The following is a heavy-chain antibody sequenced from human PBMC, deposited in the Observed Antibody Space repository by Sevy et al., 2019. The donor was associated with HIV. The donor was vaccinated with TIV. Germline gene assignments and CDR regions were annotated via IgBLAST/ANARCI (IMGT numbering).Heavy chain of an antibody. Sequence: GGSLRLSCAASGFTFNDYYMSWIRQAPGRGLEWVSYISTSSSYTDYADSVKGRFTISRDNAKNSLYLQMNSLRAEDTAVYYCARDTDGYNYVATFDYWGQGTLVTVSS. J-gene: IGHJ4*02. CDR2: ISTSSSYT. CDR1: GFTFNDYY. V-gene: IGHV3-11*06. D-gene: IGHD5-12*01. CDR3: ARDTDGYNYVATFDY.